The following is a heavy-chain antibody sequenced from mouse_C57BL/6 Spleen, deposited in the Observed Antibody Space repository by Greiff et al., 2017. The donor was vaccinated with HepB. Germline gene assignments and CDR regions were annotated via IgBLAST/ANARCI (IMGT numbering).Heavy chain of an antibody. J-gene: IGHJ1*03. Sequence: DVKLVESGGGLVKPGGSLKLSCAASGFTFSSYAMSWVRQTPEKRLEWVATISDGGSYTYYPDNVKGRFTISRDNAKNNLYLQMSHLKSEDTAMYYCARDFRYYGSSHVYWYFDVWGTGTTVTVSS. D-gene: IGHD1-1*01. CDR2: ISDGGSYT. CDR3: ARDFRYYGSSHVYWYFDV. V-gene: IGHV5-4*01. CDR1: GFTFSSYA.